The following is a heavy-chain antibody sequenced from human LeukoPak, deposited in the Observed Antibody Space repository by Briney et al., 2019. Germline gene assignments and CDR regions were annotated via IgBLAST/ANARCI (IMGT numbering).Heavy chain of an antibody. J-gene: IGHJ4*02. CDR2: IYYSGST. CDR1: GGSISSYY. CDR3: ARTVTGAFDY. Sequence: LETLSLTCTVSGGSISSYYWSWIRQPPGKGLEWIGYIYYSGSTNYNPSLKSRVTISVDTSKNQFSLKLSSVTAADTAVYYCARTVTGAFDYWGQGTLVTVSS. D-gene: IGHD4-17*01. V-gene: IGHV4-59*01.